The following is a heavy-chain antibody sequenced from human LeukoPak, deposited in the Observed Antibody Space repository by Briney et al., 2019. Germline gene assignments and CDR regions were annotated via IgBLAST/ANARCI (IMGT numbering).Heavy chain of an antibody. J-gene: IGHJ4*02. CDR2: ISYDGGNK. CDR1: GFTFSSYA. CDR3: AKKAQYNGNYPLDY. Sequence: PGGSLRLSCAASGFTFSSYAMHWVRQAPGKGLEWVAVISYDGGNKYYADSVKGRFTISRDNSKNTLYLQMNSLRAEDTALYFCAKKAQYNGNYPLDYWGQGTLVTVSS. V-gene: IGHV3-30-3*02. D-gene: IGHD1-26*01.